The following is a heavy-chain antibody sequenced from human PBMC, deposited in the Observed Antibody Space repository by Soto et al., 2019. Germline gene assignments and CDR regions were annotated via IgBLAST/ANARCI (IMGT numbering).Heavy chain of an antibody. J-gene: IGHJ4*02. Sequence: SATLSLTCAVSGGSISSGGYSWNWIRQPPGKGLEWIGYIYDGGSAYYNPSLKSRVTISVDRSRNHFSLKLTSVTAADTAVYYCARRVTYYFETWGQGTLVTVSS. V-gene: IGHV4-30-2*01. CDR1: GGSISSGGYS. CDR3: ARRVTYYFET. CDR2: IYDGGSA. D-gene: IGHD3-22*01.